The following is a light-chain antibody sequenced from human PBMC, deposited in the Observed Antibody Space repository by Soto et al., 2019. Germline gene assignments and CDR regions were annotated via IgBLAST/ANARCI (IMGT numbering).Light chain of an antibody. CDR1: SGHSNYA. CDR2: LNSDGSH. V-gene: IGLV4-69*01. J-gene: IGLJ2*01. CDR3: QTWGSGIVV. Sequence: QLVLTQSPSASASLGASVKLTCTLSSGHSNYAIAWHQQQSEKGPRYLMKLNSDGSHSKGDGIPDRFSGSSSGAERYLTISRLQSEDEAAYYCQTWGSGIVVFGGGTKLT.